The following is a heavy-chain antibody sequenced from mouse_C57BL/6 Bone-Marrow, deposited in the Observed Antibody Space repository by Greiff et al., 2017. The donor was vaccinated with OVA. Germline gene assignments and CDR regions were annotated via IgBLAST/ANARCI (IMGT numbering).Heavy chain of an antibody. D-gene: IGHD1-1*01. CDR3: AREGDYYGSSKDYCDY. J-gene: IGHJ2*01. CDR1: GFTFSDYY. CDR2: ISNGGGST. Sequence: DVMLVESGGGLVQPGGSLKLSCAASGFTFSDYYMYWVRQTPEKRLEWVAYISNGGGSTYSPDTVKGRFTISRDNAKNTLYLQMSRLKSEDTAMYYCAREGDYYGSSKDYCDYWGQGTTLTVSS. V-gene: IGHV5-12*01.